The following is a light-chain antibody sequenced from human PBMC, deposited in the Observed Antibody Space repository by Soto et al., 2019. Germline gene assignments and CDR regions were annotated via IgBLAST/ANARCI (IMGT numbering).Light chain of an antibody. V-gene: IGKV3-20*01. CDR1: QSVSSNY. Sequence: EIVLTQSPGTLSLSPGERATLSCGASQSVSSNYLAWYQQKPGQAPRLLIYGASSRATAIPDRFSGSGSGTDFTLTITRLESEDFAVYYCQQYGTSPLTFGGGTKIQIK. CDR2: GAS. CDR3: QQYGTSPLT. J-gene: IGKJ4*01.